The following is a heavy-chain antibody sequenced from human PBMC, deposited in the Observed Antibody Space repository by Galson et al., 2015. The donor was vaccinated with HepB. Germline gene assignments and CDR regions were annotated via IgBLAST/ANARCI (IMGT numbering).Heavy chain of an antibody. V-gene: IGHV6-1*01. J-gene: IGHJ5*02. CDR2: TYYRSKWYN. D-gene: IGHD1-26*01. CDR3: ARHPGVGYNWFDP. Sequence: CAISGDSVSSNSAAWNWIRQSPSRGLEWLGRTYYRSKWYNDYEASVKSRITIIPDTSKNHFSLHLNSVTPEDTAVYYCARHPGVGYNWFDPWGQGTLVTVSS. CDR1: GDSVSSNSAA.